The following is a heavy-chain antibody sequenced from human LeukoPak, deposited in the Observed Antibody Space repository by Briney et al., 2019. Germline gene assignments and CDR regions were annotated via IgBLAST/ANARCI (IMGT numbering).Heavy chain of an antibody. CDR3: SRDMNYYDSSGYYPVRRRFDP. Sequence: SSQTLSLTCTVSGGSISSGSYYWSWIRQPAGKGLEWIGRIYTSGSTNYNPSLKSRVTISVDTSKNQFSLKLSSVTAADTAVYYCSRDMNYYDSSGYYPVRRRFDPWGQGTLLTVSS. J-gene: IGHJ5*02. CDR2: IYTSGST. D-gene: IGHD3-22*01. CDR1: GGSISSGSYY. V-gene: IGHV4-61*02.